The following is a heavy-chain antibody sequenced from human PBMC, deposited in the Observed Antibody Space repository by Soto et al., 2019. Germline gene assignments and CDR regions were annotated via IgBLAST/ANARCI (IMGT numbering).Heavy chain of an antibody. Sequence: ASVKVSCQASGYTFTGYYMHWVRQAPGQGLEWMGWINPNSGGTNYAQKFQGWVTMTRDTSISTAYMELSRLRSDDTAVYYCARDVLSTLYGMDVWGQGTTVTVSS. CDR1: GYTFTGYY. V-gene: IGHV1-2*04. J-gene: IGHJ6*02. CDR3: ARDVLSTLYGMDV. D-gene: IGHD2-2*01. CDR2: INPNSGGT.